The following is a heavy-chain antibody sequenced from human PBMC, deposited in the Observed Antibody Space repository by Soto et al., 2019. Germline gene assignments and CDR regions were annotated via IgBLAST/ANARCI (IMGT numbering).Heavy chain of an antibody. CDR2: IYYSGST. Sequence: SETLCLTCTVSGGSISSGGYYWSWIRQHPGKGLEWIGYIYYSGSTHYNPSLKSRVTISVDTSKNHFSLQLTSVTVADTAVYYCATSYGNAWYTYWGHGTQVTVSS. D-gene: IGHD6-13*01. V-gene: IGHV4-31*03. J-gene: IGHJ4*01. CDR3: ATSYGNAWYTY. CDR1: GGSISSGGYY.